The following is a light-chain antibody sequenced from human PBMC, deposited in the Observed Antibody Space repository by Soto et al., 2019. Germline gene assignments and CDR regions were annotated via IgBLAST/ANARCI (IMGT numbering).Light chain of an antibody. CDR1: QSISSY. V-gene: IGKV1-39*01. J-gene: IGKJ1*01. Sequence: IQMTQSPSSLSASVGDRVTITCRASQSISSYLNWYQQKPGKAPKLLIYAASSLQSGVPSRFSGSRSGTDFTLTISSLQPEDFATYYCQQSYSTPRTFGQGTKVDIK. CDR3: QQSYSTPRT. CDR2: AAS.